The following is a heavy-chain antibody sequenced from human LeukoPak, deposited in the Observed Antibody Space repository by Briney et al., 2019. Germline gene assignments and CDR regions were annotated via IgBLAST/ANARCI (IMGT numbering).Heavy chain of an antibody. J-gene: IGHJ4*02. CDR3: ARGRIGGPKAPFDY. CDR1: GGSLSNYY. D-gene: IGHD3-16*01. CDR2: IYESGST. Sequence: SETLSLTCTVSGGSLSNYYWSWIRQPPGKGLEWIGHIYESGSTTYNPSLKSRVTISVDTSKNQSSLKVTSVTAADTAVYYCARGRIGGPKAPFDYWGQGTLVTVAS. V-gene: IGHV4-59*01.